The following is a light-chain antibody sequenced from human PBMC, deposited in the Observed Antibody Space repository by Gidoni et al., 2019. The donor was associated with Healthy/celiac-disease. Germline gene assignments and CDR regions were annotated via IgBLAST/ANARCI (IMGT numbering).Light chain of an antibody. V-gene: IGKV1-33*01. J-gene: IGKJ3*01. CDR2: DAS. CDR3: QQYDNLPR. Sequence: DIQMTQSPSSLSASVGDRVTITCQASQEISNYLNWYQQKPRKATQLLIYDASNLETGVPSRFSGSGSGTDFTFTISSLQPEDIATYYCQQYDNLPRIGPGTKVDIK. CDR1: QEISNY.